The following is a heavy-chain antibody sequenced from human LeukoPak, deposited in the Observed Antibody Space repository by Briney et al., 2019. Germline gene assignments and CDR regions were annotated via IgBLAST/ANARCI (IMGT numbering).Heavy chain of an antibody. D-gene: IGHD1-1*01. Sequence: SVKVSCKASGGTFSSYAISWVRQAPGQGLEWMGRIIPILGIANYAQKFQGRVTITADKSTSTAYMELSSLRSEDTAVYYCARDLGEYNWNDVGIFDYWGQGTLVTVSS. CDR2: IIPILGIA. J-gene: IGHJ4*02. CDR3: ARDLGEYNWNDVGIFDY. CDR1: GGTFSSYA. V-gene: IGHV1-69*04.